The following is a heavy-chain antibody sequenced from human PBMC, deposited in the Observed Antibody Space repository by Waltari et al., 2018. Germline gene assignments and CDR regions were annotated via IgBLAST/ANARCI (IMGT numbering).Heavy chain of an antibody. CDR1: GYSISSGY. D-gene: IGHD6-19*01. V-gene: IGHV3-30-3*01. CDR2: ISYDGSKK. J-gene: IGHJ4*02. CDR3: ARTHQTKYSSGWYIDY. Sequence: QVQLQESGPGLVKPSETLSLTCAVSGYSISSGYYWGWIRQAPGKGLEWVAVISYDGSKKYYADSVKGRFTISRDKSKNTLYLQMNSLRAEDTAVYYCARTHQTKYSSGWYIDYWGQGTLVTVSS.